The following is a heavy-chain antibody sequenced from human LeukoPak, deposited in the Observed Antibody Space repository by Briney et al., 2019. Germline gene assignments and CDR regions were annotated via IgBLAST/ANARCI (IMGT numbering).Heavy chain of an antibody. D-gene: IGHD1-7*01. V-gene: IGHV3-30*02. J-gene: IGHJ4*02. CDR2: IRSDGSNK. CDR1: GFTFITYG. Sequence: GGSLRLSCAASGFTFITYGMHWVRQAPGKGLEWVAFIRSDGSNKNYADSVKGRFTISRDNSKNTLYLQMNSLRAEDTAVYYCAKDGKTRNWNYFQAKPVYWGQGTLVTVSS. CDR3: AKDGKTRNWNYFQAKPVY.